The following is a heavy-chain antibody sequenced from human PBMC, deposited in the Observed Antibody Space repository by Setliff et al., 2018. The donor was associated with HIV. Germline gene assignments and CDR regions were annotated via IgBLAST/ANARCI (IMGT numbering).Heavy chain of an antibody. Sequence: LRLSCAASGFSFSAHAMSWVRRAPGMGLEWLSVVLRGGSTTYYADSVKGRFTLSRDTSKNTLFLQMNSLRPEDTAVYYCARVRLYNTALDYWGQGTLVTVSS. J-gene: IGHJ4*02. CDR1: GFSFSAHA. CDR2: VLRGGSTT. D-gene: IGHD3-3*01. CDR3: ARVRLYNTALDY. V-gene: IGHV3-23*03.